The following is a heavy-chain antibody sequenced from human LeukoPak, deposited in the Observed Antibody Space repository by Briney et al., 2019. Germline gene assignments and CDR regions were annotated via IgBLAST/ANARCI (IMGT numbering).Heavy chain of an antibody. CDR2: IYYSGST. Sequence: PETLSLTCNVSGGSISSYYWSWIRQPPGKGLEWIGYIYYSGSTNYNPSLKSRVTISVDTSKSQFSLNLTSVTAADTAVYYCARVTYYYHASGYYQYYSDYWGQGTLVTVSS. J-gene: IGHJ4*02. CDR1: GGSISSYY. V-gene: IGHV4-59*01. CDR3: ARVTYYYHASGYYQYYSDY. D-gene: IGHD3-22*01.